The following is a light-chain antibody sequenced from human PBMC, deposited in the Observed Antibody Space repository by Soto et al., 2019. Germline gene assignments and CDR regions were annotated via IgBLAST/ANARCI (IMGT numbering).Light chain of an antibody. Sequence: DLQMSESPSSLSASVGDRVTITCRASQSISSYLNWYQQKPGKAPKLLIYAASSLQSGVPSRFSVSGSGTDFTLTISRLKTEDFATYDGQQRYSTLRTFGQGTKVDIK. CDR2: AAS. CDR1: QSISSY. J-gene: IGKJ1*01. CDR3: QQRYSTLRT. V-gene: IGKV1-39*01.